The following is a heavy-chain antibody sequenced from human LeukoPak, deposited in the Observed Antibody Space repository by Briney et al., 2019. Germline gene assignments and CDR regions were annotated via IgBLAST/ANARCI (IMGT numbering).Heavy chain of an antibody. CDR2: IYSGGST. D-gene: IGHD4-17*01. CDR1: GFIVSNSY. V-gene: IGHV3-53*01. Sequence: PGGSLNLSCAASGFIVSNSYRSWVRQAPGKGLEWVSLIYSGGSTYYTDSVKGRFTISRDNSKNTLYLQMNSLRAEDTAVYYCARAPTVTAFFDWWGQGTRVTVSS. CDR3: ARAPTVTAFFDW. J-gene: IGHJ4*02.